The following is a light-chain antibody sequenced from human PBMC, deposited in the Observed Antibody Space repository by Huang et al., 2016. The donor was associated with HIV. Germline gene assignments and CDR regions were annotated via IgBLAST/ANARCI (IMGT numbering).Light chain of an antibody. CDR3: MQYDDWPWT. J-gene: IGKJ1*01. CDR2: DGS. V-gene: IGKV3-15*01. Sequence: TQSPVTLSVSPGHRVTLSCRASQSVSTNLAWFQQKRGQSPRLRVYDGSIRTTQIPARFGGGGSGTDFTLIINGLQSDDLALYFCMQYDDWPWTFGQGTNV. CDR1: QSVSTN.